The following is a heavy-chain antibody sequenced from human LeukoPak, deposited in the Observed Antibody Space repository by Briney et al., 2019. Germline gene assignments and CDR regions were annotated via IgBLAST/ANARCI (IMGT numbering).Heavy chain of an antibody. CDR3: TRYIADGSGSPSPSAFNI. CDR1: GFTFSAYW. Sequence: GGSLRLSCAASGFTFSAYWMSWVRQAPGKGLNWVANIKQDGSEKYYVDSVKGRFTISRDNAKNSLYLQMNSLRVEDTAVYYCTRYIADGSGSPSPSAFNIWGQGTMVTVSS. J-gene: IGHJ3*02. CDR2: IKQDGSEK. V-gene: IGHV3-7*02. D-gene: IGHD3-22*01.